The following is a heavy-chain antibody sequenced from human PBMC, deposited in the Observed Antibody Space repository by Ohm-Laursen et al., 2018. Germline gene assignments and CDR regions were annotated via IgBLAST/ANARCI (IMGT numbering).Heavy chain of an antibody. CDR2: ISGRGDST. Sequence: SLRLSCAASGFTFSSYAMSWVRQAPGKGLEWVSAISGRGDSTHYADSVKGRFTISRDNSKNTLYLQMNSLRAEDTAVYYCAKDPEYSSSWYPDYWGQGTLVTVSS. CDR1: GFTFSSYA. V-gene: IGHV3-23*01. CDR3: AKDPEYSSSWYPDY. J-gene: IGHJ4*02. D-gene: IGHD6-13*01.